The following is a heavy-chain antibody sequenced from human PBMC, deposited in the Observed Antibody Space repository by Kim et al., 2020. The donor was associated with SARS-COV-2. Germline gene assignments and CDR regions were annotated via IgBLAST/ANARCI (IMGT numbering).Heavy chain of an antibody. J-gene: IGHJ4*02. V-gene: IGHV4-39*01. CDR3: ATSLFDY. CDR2: YSGGP. Sequence: YSGGPYHNPSLKSRVTISVDTSKDQFSLKLSSVTAADTAVYYCATSLFDYWGQGTLVTVSS.